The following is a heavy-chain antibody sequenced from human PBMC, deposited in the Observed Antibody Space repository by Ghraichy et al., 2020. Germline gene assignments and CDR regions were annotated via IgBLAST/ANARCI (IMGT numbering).Heavy chain of an antibody. V-gene: IGHV4-4*09. CDR1: GGSISSYY. CDR3: ARPRYSSSRYGMDV. D-gene: IGHD6-6*01. Sequence: SETLSLTCTVSGGSISSYYWSWIRQPPGKGLEWIGYIYTSGSTNYNPSLKSRVTISVDTSKNQFSLKLSSVTAADTAVYYCARPRYSSSRYGMDVWGQGTTVTVSS. CDR2: IYTSGST. J-gene: IGHJ6*02.